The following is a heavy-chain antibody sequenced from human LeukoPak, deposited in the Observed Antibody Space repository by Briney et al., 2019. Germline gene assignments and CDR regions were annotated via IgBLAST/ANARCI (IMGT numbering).Heavy chain of an antibody. D-gene: IGHD3-22*01. CDR1: GYTFTDSY. J-gene: IGHJ5*02. Sequence: ASVKVSCKTSGYTFTDSYMHWVRQAPGQGLEWMGWINPNSGGTNYAQKFQGRVTMTRDTSISTAYMELSRLRSDDTAVYYCARGGTMNNWFDPWGQGTLVTVSS. CDR3: ARGGTMNNWFDP. V-gene: IGHV1-2*02. CDR2: INPNSGGT.